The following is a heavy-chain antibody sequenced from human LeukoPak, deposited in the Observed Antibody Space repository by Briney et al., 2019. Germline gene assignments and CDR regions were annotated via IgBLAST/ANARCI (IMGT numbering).Heavy chain of an antibody. CDR3: ARPNYYDSSGYYELIAFDI. CDR1: GYSFTSYW. D-gene: IGHD3-22*01. J-gene: IGHJ3*02. V-gene: IGHV5-51*01. CDR2: IYPGDSDT. Sequence: GESLKISCKGSGYSFTSYWIGWVRQMPGKGLEWMGIIYPGDSDTRYSPSFQGQVTISADKSISTVYLQWSSLKASDTAMYYCARPNYYDSSGYYELIAFDIWGQGTMVTVSS.